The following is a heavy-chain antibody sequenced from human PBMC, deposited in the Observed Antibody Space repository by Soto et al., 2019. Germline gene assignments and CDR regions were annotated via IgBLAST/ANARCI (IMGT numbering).Heavy chain of an antibody. V-gene: IGHV1-18*01. Sequence: GASVKVSCKASGYTFTSYGISWVRQAPGKGLEWMGGFGPYDGETNYAQKFQGRVTMTEDTSTDTAYMELSSLRSEDTAVYYCATVRIAGTFDYWGQGTLVTVS. J-gene: IGHJ4*02. CDR3: ATVRIAGTFDY. CDR1: GYTFTSYG. CDR2: FGPYDGET. D-gene: IGHD6-13*01.